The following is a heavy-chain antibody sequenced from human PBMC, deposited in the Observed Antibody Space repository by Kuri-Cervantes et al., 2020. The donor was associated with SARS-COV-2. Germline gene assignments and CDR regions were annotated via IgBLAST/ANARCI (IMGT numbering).Heavy chain of an antibody. CDR3: ANGKYCSGGSCFSTAGY. CDR1: GFTFSSYA. V-gene: IGHV3-23*01. D-gene: IGHD2-15*01. J-gene: IGHJ4*02. CDR2: ISGSGGNT. Sequence: ETLSLTCAASGFTFSSYAMSWVRQAPGKGLEWVSTISGSGGNTYYADSVKGRFTISRDNSKNTLDLQMTSLRAEDTAVYYCANGKYCSGGSCFSTAGYWGQGTLVTVSS.